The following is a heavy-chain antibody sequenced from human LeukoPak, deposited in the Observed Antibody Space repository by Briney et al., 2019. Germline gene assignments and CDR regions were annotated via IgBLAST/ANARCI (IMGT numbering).Heavy chain of an antibody. CDR3: ARHSRYCSGGSCYYYYYYMDV. D-gene: IGHD2-15*01. CDR2: IIPIFGTA. Sequence: SVKVSCKASGGTFSSYAISWVRQAPGQGLECMGGIIPIFGTANYAQKFQGRVTITADKSTSTAYMELSSLKASDTAMYYCARHSRYCSGGSCYYYYYYMDVWGKGTTVTVSS. V-gene: IGHV1-69*06. CDR1: GGTFSSYA. J-gene: IGHJ6*03.